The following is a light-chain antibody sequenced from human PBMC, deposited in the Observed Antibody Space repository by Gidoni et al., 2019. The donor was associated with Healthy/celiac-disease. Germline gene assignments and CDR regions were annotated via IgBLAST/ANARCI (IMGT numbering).Light chain of an antibody. CDR1: SLRSYY. CDR2: GKN. V-gene: IGLV3-19*01. Sequence: SSELTQDPAVSVALGQTVRITCQGDSLRSYYASWYQQKPGQAPGLVIYGKNNRPSGIPDRFSGSSSGNTASLTITGAQAEDEADYYCNSRDSSGNHSVVFGGGTKLTVL. J-gene: IGLJ2*01. CDR3: NSRDSSGNHSVV.